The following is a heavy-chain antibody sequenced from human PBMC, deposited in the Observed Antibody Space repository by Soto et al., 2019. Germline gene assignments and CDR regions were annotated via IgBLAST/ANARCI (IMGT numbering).Heavy chain of an antibody. CDR2: IYHSGST. CDR3: ARRTTVAEGYFDY. CDR1: GGSISSGGYS. D-gene: IGHD4-17*01. Sequence: QLQLQESGSGLVKPSQTLSLTCAVSGGSISSGGYSWSWIRQPPGKGLEWIGYIYHSGSTYYNPSLQSRVTISVDRCKNQFSLKLSSVTAADTAVYYCARRTTVAEGYFDYWGQGTLVTVSS. J-gene: IGHJ4*02. V-gene: IGHV4-30-2*01.